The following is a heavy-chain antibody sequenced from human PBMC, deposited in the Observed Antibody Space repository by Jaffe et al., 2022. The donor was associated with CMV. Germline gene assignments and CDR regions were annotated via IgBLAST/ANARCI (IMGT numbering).Heavy chain of an antibody. V-gene: IGHV4-39*01. CDR3: ARHQAMVHEVVDAFDI. CDR1: GGSISSSSYY. CDR2: IYYSGST. D-gene: IGHD2-15*01. J-gene: IGHJ3*02. Sequence: QLQLQESGPGLVKPSETLSLTCTVSGGSISSSSYYWGWIRQPPGKGLEWIGSIYYSGSTYYNPSLKSRVTISVDTSKNQFSLKLSSVTAADTAVYYCARHQAMVHEVVDAFDIWGQGTMVTVSS.